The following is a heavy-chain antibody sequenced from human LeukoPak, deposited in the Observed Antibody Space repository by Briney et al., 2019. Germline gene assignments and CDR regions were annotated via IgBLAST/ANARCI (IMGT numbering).Heavy chain of an antibody. CDR1: RFTFSDYS. Sequence: GGSLTLSCAASRFTFSDYSMNWVRQSPGKGLEWVSSIGSTGDIDYADSVKGRFTISRDNAKNSLYLQMNSLRAEDTAVYYCARVPGASGTSWYYFDYWGQGTLVTVSS. V-gene: IGHV3-69-1*02. CDR2: IGSTGDI. D-gene: IGHD2-2*01. CDR3: ARVPGASGTSWYYFDY. J-gene: IGHJ4*02.